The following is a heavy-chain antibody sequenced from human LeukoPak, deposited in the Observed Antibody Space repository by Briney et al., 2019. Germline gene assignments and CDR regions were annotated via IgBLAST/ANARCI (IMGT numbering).Heavy chain of an antibody. CDR3: ARHGPVWTLDY. V-gene: IGHV4-39*01. CDR1: SGSISSSSYY. CDR2: IYYSGST. Sequence: SETLSLTCTVSSGSISSSSYYWGWIRQPPGKGLEWIGRIYYSGSTYYNPSLKSRVTISVDTSKNQFSLKLSSVTAADTAVYYCARHGPVWTLDYWGQGTLVTASS. D-gene: IGHD2-8*01. J-gene: IGHJ4*02.